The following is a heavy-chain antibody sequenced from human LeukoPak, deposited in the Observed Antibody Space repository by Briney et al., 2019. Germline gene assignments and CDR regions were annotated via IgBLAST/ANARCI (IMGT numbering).Heavy chain of an antibody. CDR3: ARDLSGSWYSR. V-gene: IGHV3-48*04. Sequence: GGSLRLSCAASRFTFSSYAMSWVRQAPGKGLEWVSYISSSSSTIYYADSVKGRFTISRDNAKNSLYLQMNSLRAEDTAVYYCARDLSGSWYSRWGQGTLVTVSS. J-gene: IGHJ4*02. D-gene: IGHD6-13*01. CDR1: RFTFSSYA. CDR2: ISSSSSTI.